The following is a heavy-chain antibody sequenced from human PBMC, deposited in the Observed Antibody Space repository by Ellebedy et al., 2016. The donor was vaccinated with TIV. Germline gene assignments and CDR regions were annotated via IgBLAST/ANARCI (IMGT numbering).Heavy chain of an antibody. Sequence: GESLKISCAASGFTFNTYGMHWVRQAPGKGLEWVAVISYTGRTAYYADSVKCRFTISRDNSKNTQYLQMNSLRVEDTAVYYCAKEPIEYSSAWYFDSWGQGTLVTVSS. CDR1: GFTFNTYG. CDR2: ISYTGRTA. V-gene: IGHV3-30*18. J-gene: IGHJ4*02. CDR3: AKEPIEYSSAWYFDS. D-gene: IGHD6-19*01.